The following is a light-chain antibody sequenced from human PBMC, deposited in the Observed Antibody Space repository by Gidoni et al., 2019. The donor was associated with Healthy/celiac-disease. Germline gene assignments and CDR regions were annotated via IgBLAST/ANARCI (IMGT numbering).Light chain of an antibody. J-gene: IGKJ1*01. CDR3: QQYGSRT. V-gene: IGKV3-20*01. Sequence: EIVLTQSPGTLSLSPGERATLSCRASQSVSSSYLAWYQQKPGQAPRLLIYGASSRATGIPDRFSGSWSGTDFTLTISRLEPEDFAVYYCQQYGSRTFGQGTKVEIK. CDR2: GAS. CDR1: QSVSSSY.